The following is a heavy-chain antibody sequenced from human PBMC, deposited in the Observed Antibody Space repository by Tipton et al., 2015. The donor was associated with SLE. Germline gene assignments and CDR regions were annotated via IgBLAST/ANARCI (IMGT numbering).Heavy chain of an antibody. J-gene: IGHJ4*02. CDR1: GFTFSSYA. D-gene: IGHD2-2*01. Sequence: SLRLSCAASGFTFSSYAMSWVRQAPGKGLEWVSVIYSGGTPTYYADSVKGRFTISRDNSKNTLYLQMNSLRAEDTALYYCAREDSQLLGGTIDYCGQGTLVTVSS. CDR3: AREDSQLLGGTIDY. V-gene: IGHV3-23*03. CDR2: IYSGGTPT.